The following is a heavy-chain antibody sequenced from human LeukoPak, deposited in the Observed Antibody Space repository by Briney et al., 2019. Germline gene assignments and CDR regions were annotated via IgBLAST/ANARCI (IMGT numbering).Heavy chain of an antibody. D-gene: IGHD1-26*01. CDR2: IYYSGTT. V-gene: IGHV4-39*01. CDR3: GRSGEAEGRTHNWSDP. CDR1: GGPISSNNDY. J-gene: IGHJ5*02. Sequence: SETLSLSCTVSGGPISSNNDYWGWVRQPPGKGLESNGRIYYSGTTYNSPSLKNRVTISVDTSKNQFSLKLTSVTVANTAVYYCGRSGEAEGRTHNWSDPGSRGHRIIVSS.